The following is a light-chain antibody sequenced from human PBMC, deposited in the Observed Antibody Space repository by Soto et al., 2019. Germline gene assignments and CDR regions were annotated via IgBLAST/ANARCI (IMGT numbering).Light chain of an antibody. CDR1: QSISTW. J-gene: IGKJ1*01. CDR2: KAS. CDR3: QQYGIPPWT. Sequence: DIQMTHFPSTLSASVGDTVTITCRASQSISTWLAWYQQKPGKAPKVLIYKASSLQSGVPSRFSGSGSGTAFTLTITRLQPDDFATYFCQQYGIPPWTFGQGTKVDVK. V-gene: IGKV1-5*03.